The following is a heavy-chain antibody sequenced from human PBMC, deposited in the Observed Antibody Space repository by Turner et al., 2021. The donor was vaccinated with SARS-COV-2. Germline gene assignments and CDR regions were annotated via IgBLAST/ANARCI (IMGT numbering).Heavy chain of an antibody. CDR3: ARGIKGVLMSGSYYYYGMDV. CDR2: INHSGNT. V-gene: IGHV4-34*01. D-gene: IGHD1-26*01. Sequence: QVQLQQWGAGLLKPSETLSLTCAVYGGSFRGYYWSWIRQPPGKGLEWIGEINHSGNTNYNPSLKSRVTISVDTSKNQFSLKLSSVTAADTAVYYCARGIKGVLMSGSYYYYGMDVWGQGTTVTVSS. J-gene: IGHJ6*02. CDR1: GGSFRGYY.